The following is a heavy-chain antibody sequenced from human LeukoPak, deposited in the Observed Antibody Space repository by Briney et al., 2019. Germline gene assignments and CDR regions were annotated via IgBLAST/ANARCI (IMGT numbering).Heavy chain of an antibody. CDR2: IYYSGST. J-gene: IGHJ4*02. CDR3: ARSDYYDSSGYYYYFDY. Sequence: SETLSLTCTVSGGSISSGDYYWSWIRQPPGKGLEWIGYIYYSGSTYYNPSLKGRVTISVDTSKNQFSLKLSSVTAADTAVYYCARSDYYDSSGYYYYFDYWGQGTLVTVSS. D-gene: IGHD3-22*01. CDR1: GGSISSGDYY. V-gene: IGHV4-30-4*08.